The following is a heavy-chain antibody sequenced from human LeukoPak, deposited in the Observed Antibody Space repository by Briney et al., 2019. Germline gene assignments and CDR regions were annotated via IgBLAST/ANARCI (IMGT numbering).Heavy chain of an antibody. J-gene: IGHJ4*02. CDR3: ATEGERKSPRYTAISDY. D-gene: IGHD5-18*01. Sequence: GGSLRLSCAASGFTFSGSAMHWVRQASGKGLEWVGRIRSKANSYATAYAASVKGRFTISRDDSKNTLYLQMNSLRAEDTAVYYCATEGERKSPRYTAISDYWGQGTLVTVSS. V-gene: IGHV3-73*01. CDR2: IRSKANSYAT. CDR1: GFTFSGSA.